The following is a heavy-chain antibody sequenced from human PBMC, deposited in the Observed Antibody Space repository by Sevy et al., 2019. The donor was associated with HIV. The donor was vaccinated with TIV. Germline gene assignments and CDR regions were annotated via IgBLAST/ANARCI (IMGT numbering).Heavy chain of an antibody. V-gene: IGHV3-7*01. J-gene: IGHJ6*03. CDR2: IKQDGSEK. Sequence: GGSLRLSCAASGFTFSSYWMSWVRQAPGKGLEWVANIKQDGSEKYYVDSVKGRFTISRDNAKNSLYLQMNSLRAEDTAVYYCARGSSSFGYYYMDVWAKGTTVTVSS. CDR3: ARGSSSFGYYYMDV. CDR1: GFTFSSYW. D-gene: IGHD6-13*01.